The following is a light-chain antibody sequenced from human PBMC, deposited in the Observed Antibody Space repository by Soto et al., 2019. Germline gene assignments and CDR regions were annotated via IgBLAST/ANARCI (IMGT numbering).Light chain of an antibody. Sequence: GDRVTITCRPSQDISSSLAWYQQKPGRPLKLLIYDGFNLESGVPSRFSGSASETDFSLTISSLQPEDFAAYYCQQFKSYPLTFGGGTKVDIK. V-gene: IGKV1-13*02. J-gene: IGKJ4*01. CDR1: QDISSS. CDR2: DGF. CDR3: QQFKSYPLT.